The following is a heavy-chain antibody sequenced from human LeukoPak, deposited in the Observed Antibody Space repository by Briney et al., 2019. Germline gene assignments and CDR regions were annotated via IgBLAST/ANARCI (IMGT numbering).Heavy chain of an antibody. CDR2: IYYSGST. CDR3: ATVAYYGSGSYVGY. V-gene: IGHV4-59*12. Sequence: SETLSLTCTVSGGSISSYYWSWIRQPPGKGLEWIGYIYYSGSTYYSPSLKSRVTISVDTFKNQFSLKLSSVTAAHTAVYYCATVAYYGSGSYVGYWGQGTLVTVSS. J-gene: IGHJ4*02. D-gene: IGHD3-10*01. CDR1: GGSISSYY.